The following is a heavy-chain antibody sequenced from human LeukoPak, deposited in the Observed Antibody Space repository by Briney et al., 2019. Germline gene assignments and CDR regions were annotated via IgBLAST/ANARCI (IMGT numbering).Heavy chain of an antibody. Sequence: ASVKVSCKASGYTFTSYGISWVRQAPGRGLEWMGWISAYNGNTNYAQKLQGRVTMTTDTSTSTAYMELRSLRSEDTAVYYCARDIEGDPYYMDVWGKGTTVTVSS. CDR2: ISAYNGNT. J-gene: IGHJ6*03. D-gene: IGHD3-16*01. CDR3: ARDIEGDPYYMDV. V-gene: IGHV1-18*01. CDR1: GYTFTSYG.